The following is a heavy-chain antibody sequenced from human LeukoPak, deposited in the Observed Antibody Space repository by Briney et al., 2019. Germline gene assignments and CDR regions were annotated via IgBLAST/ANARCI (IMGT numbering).Heavy chain of an antibody. V-gene: IGHV3-33*01. D-gene: IGHD5-24*01. CDR3: ARGAGYNYPYYFDY. J-gene: IGHJ4*02. Sequence: GRSLRLSCAASGFTFSSYGMHWVRQAPGKGLEWVAVIWYDGSNKYYADSVKGRFTISRDNSKNTLYLQMNSLRAEDTAVYYCARGAGYNYPYYFDYWGQGTLVTVS. CDR2: IWYDGSNK. CDR1: GFTFSSYG.